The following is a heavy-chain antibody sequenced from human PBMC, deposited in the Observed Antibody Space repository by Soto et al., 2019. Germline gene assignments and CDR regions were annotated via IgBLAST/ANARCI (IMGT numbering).Heavy chain of an antibody. CDR1: GGSVSSTSFH. J-gene: IGHJ4*02. Sequence: QVQLQESGPGVVKPSETLSLTCTVSGGSVSSTSFHWNWIRQPPGKGLEWIGYIFSSGRTNYNPSLKSRVTFSIDTSKNQFSLNLASVTAADTAVYYCSRSLRSVWGSDNWGQGTLVTVSS. CDR2: IFSSGRT. D-gene: IGHD3-16*01. CDR3: SRSLRSVWGSDN. V-gene: IGHV4-61*01.